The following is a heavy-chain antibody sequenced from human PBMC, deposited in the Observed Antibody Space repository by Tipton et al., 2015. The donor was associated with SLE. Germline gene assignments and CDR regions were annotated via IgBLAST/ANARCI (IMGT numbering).Heavy chain of an antibody. CDR2: ISYTGST. Sequence: TLSLTCTVSGGSISSSYYWGWIRQSPGKGLEWFGSISYTGSTYYNPSLKSRVTISEATSKNQFSLTLTSVTAADTGVYYCARGVAIYWITYYDYYMDVWGKGTTVTVSS. V-gene: IGHV4-39*07. D-gene: IGHD2-2*03. CDR3: ARGVAIYWITYYDYYMDV. J-gene: IGHJ6*03. CDR1: GGSISSSYY.